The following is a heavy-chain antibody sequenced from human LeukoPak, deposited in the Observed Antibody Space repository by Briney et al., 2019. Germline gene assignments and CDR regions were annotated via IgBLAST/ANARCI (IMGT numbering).Heavy chain of an antibody. CDR3: AKNDYYYYMDV. CDR1: GFTFSSYA. Sequence: GGSLRLSCAASGFTFSSYAMSWVHQAPGKGLEWVSAISDSGGSTHDADSVKGRFTISRDNSKNTLYLQMNSLRAEDTAVYYCAKNDYYYYMDVWGKGTTVTVSS. CDR2: ISDSGGST. V-gene: IGHV3-23*01. J-gene: IGHJ6*03.